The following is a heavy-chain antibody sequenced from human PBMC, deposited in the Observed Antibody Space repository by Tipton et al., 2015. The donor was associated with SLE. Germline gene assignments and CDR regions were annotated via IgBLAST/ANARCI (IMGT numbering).Heavy chain of an antibody. J-gene: IGHJ3*02. CDR3: ATRFTDDAFDI. CDR2: IYPGDSDT. Sequence: QLVQSGAEVKRPGESLQISCQASGYSFTTYSIGWVRQMPGKGLEWMGIIYPGDSDTRYSPSFQGQVTISADKSISTAYLQWSSLKASDTALYYCATRFTDDAFDIWGQGTMVTVSS. V-gene: IGHV5-51*03. CDR1: GYSFTTYS. D-gene: IGHD3-10*01.